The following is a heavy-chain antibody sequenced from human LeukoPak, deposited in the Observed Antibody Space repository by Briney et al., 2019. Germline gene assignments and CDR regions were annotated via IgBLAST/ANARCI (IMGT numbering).Heavy chain of an antibody. J-gene: IGHJ3*02. Sequence: GGSLRLSCAASGFTFGSYGMHWVRQAPGKGLEWVAVIWYDGSNKYYADSVKGRFTISRDNSKNTLYLQMNSLRAEDTAVYYCARAMRYYDFWSGYYRHDAFDIWGQGTMVTVSS. V-gene: IGHV3-33*01. CDR1: GFTFGSYG. CDR2: IWYDGSNK. D-gene: IGHD3-3*01. CDR3: ARAMRYYDFWSGYYRHDAFDI.